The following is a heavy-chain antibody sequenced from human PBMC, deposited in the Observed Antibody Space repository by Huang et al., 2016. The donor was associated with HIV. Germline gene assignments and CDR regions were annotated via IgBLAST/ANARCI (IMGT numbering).Heavy chain of an antibody. CDR3: ARSEVLVTAVPFDH. Sequence: EVQLVQSEAEVKKPGESLKISCRGSGYSFTNYWIGWGRQRPGEGLEWMGVIYPAGSDTRYSPSFQGQVTFSADKSTRTAYLQWSSLQASDTAIYYCARSEVLVTAVPFDHWGQGTLVTVSS. J-gene: IGHJ4*02. CDR2: IYPAGSDT. CDR1: GYSFTNYW. D-gene: IGHD2-21*02. V-gene: IGHV5-51*03.